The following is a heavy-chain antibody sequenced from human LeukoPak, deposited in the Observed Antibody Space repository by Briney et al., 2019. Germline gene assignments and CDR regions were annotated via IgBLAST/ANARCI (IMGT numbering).Heavy chain of an antibody. CDR1: GYTFSSYY. V-gene: IGHV1-46*03. CDR3: ASDPGCSSTSCPGGFDC. CDR2: INPRGGST. Sequence: RASVKVSCKASGYTFSSYYMHWVRQAPGQGLEWMGIINPRGGSTSYAQKFQGRVTMTRDTSTSTVYMELSSLRSEDTAVYYCASDPGCSSTSCPGGFDCWGQGTLVTVSS. J-gene: IGHJ4*02. D-gene: IGHD2-2*01.